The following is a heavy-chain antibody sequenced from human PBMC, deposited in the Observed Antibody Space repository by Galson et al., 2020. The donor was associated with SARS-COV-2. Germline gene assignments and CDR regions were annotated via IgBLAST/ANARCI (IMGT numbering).Heavy chain of an antibody. CDR2: ISSSGSTI. CDR3: ARGGCSSTSCYGPHGYYYYMDV. Sequence: GGSLRLSCAASGFTFSSYEMNWVRQAPGKGLEWVSYISSSGSTIYYADSVKGRFTISRDNPKNSLYLQMNSLRAEDTAVYYCARGGCSSTSCYGPHGYYYYMDVWGKGTTVTVSS. CDR1: GFTFSSYE. D-gene: IGHD2-2*01. J-gene: IGHJ6*03. V-gene: IGHV3-48*03.